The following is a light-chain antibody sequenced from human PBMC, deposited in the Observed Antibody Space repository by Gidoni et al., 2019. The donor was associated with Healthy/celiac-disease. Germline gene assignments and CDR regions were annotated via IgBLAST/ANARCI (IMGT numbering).Light chain of an antibody. J-gene: IGLJ2*01. CDR2: GNS. V-gene: IGLV1-40*01. CDR1: RSNIGAGYD. CDR3: QSYDSSLSVV. Sequence: QSVLTQPPSVSGAPGQGVTISCTGSRSNIGAGYDVPWYQQLPGTAPKLLIYGNSNRPSGVPDRFSGSKSGTSASLAITGLQAEDEADYYCQSYDSSLSVVFGGGTKLTVL.